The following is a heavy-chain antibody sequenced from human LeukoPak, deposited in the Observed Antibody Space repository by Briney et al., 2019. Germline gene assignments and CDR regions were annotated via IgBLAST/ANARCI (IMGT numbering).Heavy chain of an antibody. CDR3: ASHYSGYDWGIDY. V-gene: IGHV4-61*01. CDR2: IYYSGST. D-gene: IGHD5-12*01. J-gene: IGHJ4*02. Sequence: SETLSLTCTVSGGSVSSGSHYWSWIRQPPWKGLEYIGFIYYSGSTTYNTSLKSRVTISVDMSKNQFSLRLTSVTAADTAVYYCASHYSGYDWGIDYWGQGTLVTVSS. CDR1: GGSVSSGSHY.